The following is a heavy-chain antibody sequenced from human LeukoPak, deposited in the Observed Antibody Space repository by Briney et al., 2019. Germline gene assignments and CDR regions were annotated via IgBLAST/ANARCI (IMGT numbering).Heavy chain of an antibody. J-gene: IGHJ6*03. V-gene: IGHV4-31*03. CDR2: IYYSGST. D-gene: IGHD4-23*01. CDR1: GGSISSGGYY. CDR3: ARDAWDPTLGDYVGSFYYYYMDV. Sequence: SETLSLTCTVSGGSISSGGYYWSWIRQHPGQGLEWIGYIYYSGSTYYNPSLKSRVTISVDTSKNQFSLKLSSVTAADTAVYYCARDAWDPTLGDYVGSFYYYYMDVWGKGTTVTVSS.